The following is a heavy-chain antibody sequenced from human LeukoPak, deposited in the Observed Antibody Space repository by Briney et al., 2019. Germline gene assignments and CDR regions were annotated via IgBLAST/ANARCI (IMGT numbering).Heavy chain of an antibody. CDR1: GGSFSGYY. J-gene: IGHJ4*02. D-gene: IGHD3-10*01. Sequence: PSETLSLTYAVYGGSFSGYYWSWIRQPPGKGLEWIGEINHSGSTNYNPSLKSRVTISVDTSKNQFSLKLSSVTAADTAVYYCARDLFSYGDYWGQGTLVTVSS. CDR2: INHSGST. V-gene: IGHV4-34*01. CDR3: ARDLFSYGDY.